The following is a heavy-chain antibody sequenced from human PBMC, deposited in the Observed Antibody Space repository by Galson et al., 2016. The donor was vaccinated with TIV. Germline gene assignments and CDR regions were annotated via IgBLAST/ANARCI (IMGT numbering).Heavy chain of an antibody. J-gene: IGHJ4*02. Sequence: SVKVSCKASGGIFRSFAITWVRQAPGQGLEWMGGIIAIFGKTNYAQKFQGRVTITADETTSTAYMELSSLRSDDTAVYYCARWVQINSGVLTYFFDYWGQGTVVTVSS. V-gene: IGHV1-69*13. CDR1: GGIFRSFA. D-gene: IGHD3-9*01. CDR2: IIAIFGKT. CDR3: ARWVQINSGVLTYFFDY.